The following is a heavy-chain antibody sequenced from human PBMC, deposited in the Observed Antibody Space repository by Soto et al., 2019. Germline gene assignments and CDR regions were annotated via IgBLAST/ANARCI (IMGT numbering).Heavy chain of an antibody. Sequence: QLQLQESGPGLVKPSETLSLTCTVSGGSISSSSYYWGWIRQPPGKGLEWIGSIYYSGSTYYNPSLKSRVTISVDTSKNQFSLKLSSVTAADTAVYYWARRDSGYDPDYFDYWGQGTLVTVSS. J-gene: IGHJ4*02. V-gene: IGHV4-39*01. D-gene: IGHD5-12*01. CDR3: ARRDSGYDPDYFDY. CDR2: IYYSGST. CDR1: GGSISSSSYY.